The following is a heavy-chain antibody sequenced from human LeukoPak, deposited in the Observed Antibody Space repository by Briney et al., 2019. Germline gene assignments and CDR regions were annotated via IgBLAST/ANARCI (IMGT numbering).Heavy chain of an antibody. CDR2: INHSGST. CDR1: GGSFSGYY. V-gene: IGHV4-34*01. Sequence: PSETLSLTFAVYGGSFSGYYWSWIRQPPGKGLEWIGEINHSGSTNYNPSLKSRVTISVDTSKNQFSLKLSSVTAADTAVYYCARGLNYYDSSGYYRYYYYYMDVWGKGTTVTVSS. J-gene: IGHJ6*03. CDR3: ARGLNYYDSSGYYRYYYYYMDV. D-gene: IGHD3-22*01.